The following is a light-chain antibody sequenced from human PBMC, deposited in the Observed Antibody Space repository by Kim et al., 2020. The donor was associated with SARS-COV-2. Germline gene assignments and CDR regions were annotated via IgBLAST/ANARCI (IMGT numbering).Light chain of an antibody. Sequence: DIQMTQSPSTLSASVGDRVTITCRASQSISGWLAWYQQKPGKAPTLLIYDASSLESGVPSRFSGSGSGTEFTLTINSLQSDDFATYYCQQYNWFPYTVGQGTKLEIK. CDR1: QSISGW. J-gene: IGKJ2*01. V-gene: IGKV1-5*01. CDR2: DAS. CDR3: QQYNWFPYT.